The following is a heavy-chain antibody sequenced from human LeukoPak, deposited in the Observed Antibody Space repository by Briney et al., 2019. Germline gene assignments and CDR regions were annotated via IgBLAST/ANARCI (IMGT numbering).Heavy chain of an antibody. CDR2: ISSSSTI. Sequence: GGSLRLSCAASGFTFSSHSMNWVRQAPGKGLEWVSYISSSSTIYYADSVKGRFTISRDNAKNSLYLQMNSLRAEDTAVYYCARGKSMELWGQGTLVTVSS. D-gene: IGHD1-7*01. V-gene: IGHV3-48*04. CDR1: GFTFSSHS. CDR3: ARGKSMEL. J-gene: IGHJ4*02.